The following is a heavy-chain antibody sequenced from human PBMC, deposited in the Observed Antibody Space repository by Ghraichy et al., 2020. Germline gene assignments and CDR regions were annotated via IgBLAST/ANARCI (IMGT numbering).Heavy chain of an antibody. V-gene: IGHV4-39*01. CDR1: GGSISSSSYY. D-gene: IGHD5-24*01. CDR2: IYYSGST. Sequence: SETLSLTCTVSGGSISSSSYYWGWIRQPPGKGLEWIGSIYYSGSTYYNPSLKSRVTISVDTSKNQFSLKLSSVTAADTAVYYCARRQDGYSLYDAFDIWGQGTMVTVSS. CDR3: ARRQDGYSLYDAFDI. J-gene: IGHJ3*02.